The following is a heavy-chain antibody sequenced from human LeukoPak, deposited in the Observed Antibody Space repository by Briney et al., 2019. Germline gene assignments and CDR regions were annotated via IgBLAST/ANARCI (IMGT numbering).Heavy chain of an antibody. CDR2: INHSGST. J-gene: IGHJ5*02. V-gene: IGHV4-34*01. Sequence: SETLSLTCAVYGGSFSGYYWSWIRQPPGKGLERIGEINHSGSTNYNPSLKSRVTISVDTSKNQFSLKLSSVTAADTAVYYCARHGGLRSWFDPWGQGTLVTVSS. CDR1: GGSFSGYY. CDR3: ARHGGLRSWFDP. D-gene: IGHD3-16*01.